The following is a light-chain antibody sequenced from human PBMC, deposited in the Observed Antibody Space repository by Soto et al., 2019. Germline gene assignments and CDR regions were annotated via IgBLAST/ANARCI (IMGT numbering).Light chain of an antibody. CDR3: QQYNNWPPYGN. Sequence: EIVMTQSPGTLSLSPGERATLSCRASQSVSSSYLAWYQQKPGQAPRLLIYGASTRATGIPARFSGSGSGTEFTLTISSLQSEDFAVYYCQQYNNWPPYGNFGPGTKVDIK. CDR2: GAS. CDR1: QSVSSSY. V-gene: IGKV3-15*01. J-gene: IGKJ3*01.